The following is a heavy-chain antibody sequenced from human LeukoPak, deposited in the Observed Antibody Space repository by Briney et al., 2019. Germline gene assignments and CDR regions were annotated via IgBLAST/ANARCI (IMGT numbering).Heavy chain of an antibody. CDR3: AREDGSVLTGAFDI. CDR2: ISYDGSNK. D-gene: IGHD3-10*01. J-gene: IGHJ3*02. V-gene: IGHV3-30*19. CDR1: GFTFSSYG. Sequence: PGGSLRLSCAASGFTFSSYGMHWVRQAPGKGLEWVAVISYDGSNKYYADSVKGRFTISRDNSKNTLYLQMNSLRAEDTAVYYCAREDGSVLTGAFDIWGQGTMVTVSS.